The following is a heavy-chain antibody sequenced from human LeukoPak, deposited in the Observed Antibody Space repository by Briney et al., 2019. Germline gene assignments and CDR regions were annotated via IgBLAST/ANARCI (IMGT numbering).Heavy chain of an antibody. J-gene: IGHJ4*02. D-gene: IGHD3-22*01. CDR2: ISGSGGST. CDR1: GFTFSSYA. V-gene: IGHV3-23*01. Sequence: PVGSLRLSCAASGFTFSSYAMSWVRQAPGKGLEWVSGISGSGGSTYYADSVKGRFTISRDNSKNTLYLQMNSLRAEDTAVYYCARVRNYYDSSGYYLDYWGQGTLVTVSS. CDR3: ARVRNYYDSSGYYLDY.